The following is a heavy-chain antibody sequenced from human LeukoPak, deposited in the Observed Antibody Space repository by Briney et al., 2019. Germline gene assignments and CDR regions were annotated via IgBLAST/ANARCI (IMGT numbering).Heavy chain of an antibody. D-gene: IGHD3-22*01. Sequence: GGSLRLSCAASGFTFGTYAMTWVRRAPGKGLEWVSAVGTSGDATYYANSVKGRFTISRDNSKNALYLQMNSLRAEDTAVYYCARDYYYDSSGQNWFDPWGQGTLVTVSS. V-gene: IGHV3-23*01. CDR2: VGTSGDAT. CDR3: ARDYYYDSSGQNWFDP. J-gene: IGHJ5*02. CDR1: GFTFGTYA.